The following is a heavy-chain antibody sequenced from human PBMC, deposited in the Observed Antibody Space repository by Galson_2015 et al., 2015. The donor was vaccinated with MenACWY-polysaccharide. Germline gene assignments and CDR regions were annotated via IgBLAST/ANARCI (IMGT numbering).Heavy chain of an antibody. Sequence: SLRLSCAASGFTIFERWTTWVRQAPGKRLEWVAHINTDGSEKDYVDSVKGRFTMSRDNAKNSLYLQLNSLEVEDTAIYYCARGHYGLDVWGQGTTVTVSS. CDR3: ARGHYGLDV. CDR1: GFTIFERW. J-gene: IGHJ6*02. CDR2: INTDGSEK. V-gene: IGHV3-7*03.